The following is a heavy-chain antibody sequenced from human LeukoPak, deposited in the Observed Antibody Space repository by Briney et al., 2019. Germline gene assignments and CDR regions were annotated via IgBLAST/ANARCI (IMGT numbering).Heavy chain of an antibody. CDR1: EYRFTSYW. D-gene: IGHD6-13*01. Sequence: GESLKISCKGSEYRFTSYWISWVRQMPGKGLEWMGRIDPSDSYTNYSPSFQGHVTISADKSISTAYLQWSSLKASDTAMYYCARVYSSSWGVGLPCYWGQGTLVTVSS. V-gene: IGHV5-10-1*01. CDR3: ARVYSSSWGVGLPCY. J-gene: IGHJ4*02. CDR2: IDPSDSYT.